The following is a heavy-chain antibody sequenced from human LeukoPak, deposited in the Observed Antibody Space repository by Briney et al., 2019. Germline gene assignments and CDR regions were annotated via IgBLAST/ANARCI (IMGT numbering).Heavy chain of an antibody. Sequence: SETLSLTCTVSGGSISSGSYYWSWIRQPAGKGLEWIGRIYTSGSTNYNPSLKSRVTMSIDTSKNQFSLKLNSVTAADTAVYYCARTTEGGYTYDYFYYYYMDVWGKGTTVTISS. D-gene: IGHD5-18*01. CDR1: GGSISSGSYY. CDR3: ARTTEGGYTYDYFYYYYMDV. CDR2: IYTSGST. V-gene: IGHV4-61*02. J-gene: IGHJ6*03.